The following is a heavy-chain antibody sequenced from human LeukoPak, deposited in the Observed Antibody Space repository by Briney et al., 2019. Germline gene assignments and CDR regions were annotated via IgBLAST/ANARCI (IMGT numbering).Heavy chain of an antibody. CDR2: IYLSGTT. D-gene: IGHD2-21*02. Sequence: SETLSLTCSVSGGSISNYYWNWIRQPPGKGLEWIGYIYLSGTTTYNPSLNSRVTISGDTSNNHISLRLSSATAADTAVYYCVRQVCMTAIGYYYMDVWGKGTTVTVSS. V-gene: IGHV4-59*01. J-gene: IGHJ6*03. CDR1: GGSISNYY. CDR3: VRQVCMTAIGYYYMDV.